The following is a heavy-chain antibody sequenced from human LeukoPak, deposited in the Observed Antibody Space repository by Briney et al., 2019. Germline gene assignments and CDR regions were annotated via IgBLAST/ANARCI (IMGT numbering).Heavy chain of an antibody. CDR2: IYYSGST. D-gene: IGHD3-22*01. V-gene: IGHV4-59*01. Sequence: SETLSLTCAVYGGSFSGYYWSWIRQPPGKGLEWIGYIYYSGSTNYNPSLKSRVTISVDTSKNQFSLKLSSVTAADTAVYYCARGPDYYDSSGYYYREYYFDYWGQGTLVTVSS. CDR3: ARGPDYYDSSGYYYREYYFDY. CDR1: GGSFSGYY. J-gene: IGHJ4*02.